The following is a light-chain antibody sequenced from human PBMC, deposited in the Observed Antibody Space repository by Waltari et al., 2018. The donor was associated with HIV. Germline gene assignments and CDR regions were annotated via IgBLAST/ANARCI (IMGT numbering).Light chain of an antibody. J-gene: IGLJ3*02. CDR2: KDI. CDR1: ALPKKY. CDR3: QSTDHDGTWV. V-gene: IGLV3-25*03. Sequence: SYDLTQTPSVSVSPGQTDRTNCSRGALPKKYSSWYRQKAGQAPILLIYKDIERPSGIPERISGSGSGTGVTLTITDVQAEDEGDYFCQSTDHDGTWVFGGGTKLTVL.